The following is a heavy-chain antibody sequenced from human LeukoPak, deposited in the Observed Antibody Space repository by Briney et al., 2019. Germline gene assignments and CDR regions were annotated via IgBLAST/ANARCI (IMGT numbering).Heavy chain of an antibody. D-gene: IGHD5-12*01. CDR2: ISISSSYI. Sequence: GGSLRLSRAPSGVTFCSYRMNCGRGAPRRGVERVSSISISSSYIYYADSVKGRFTISRDNAKNSLYLQMNSLRAEDTAVYYCPRDYSGYEPYYFDYWGQGTLVTVSS. J-gene: IGHJ4*02. V-gene: IGHV3-21*01. CDR1: GVTFCSYR. CDR3: PRDYSGYEPYYFDY.